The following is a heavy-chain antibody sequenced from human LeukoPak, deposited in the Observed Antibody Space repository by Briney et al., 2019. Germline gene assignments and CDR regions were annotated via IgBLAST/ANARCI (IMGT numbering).Heavy chain of an antibody. Sequence: GGSLRLSCAASGFTFSTCAMHWVRQAPGKGLEWVAVISYDGSSKYYADSVKGRFTISRDNSKNTLYLQMNSLRAEDTAVYYCAKVGEYQLLLYAFDMWGQGTMVTVSS. CDR2: ISYDGSSK. CDR3: AKVGEYQLLLYAFDM. D-gene: IGHD2-2*01. V-gene: IGHV3-30*04. CDR1: GFTFSTCA. J-gene: IGHJ3*02.